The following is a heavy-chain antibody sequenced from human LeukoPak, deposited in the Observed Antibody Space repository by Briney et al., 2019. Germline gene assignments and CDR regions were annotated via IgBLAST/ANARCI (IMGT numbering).Heavy chain of an antibody. CDR2: IHHSGKS. D-gene: IGHD2-8*01. V-gene: IGHV4/OR15-8*02. J-gene: IGHJ2*01. Sequence: PSETLSLTCAVSGGSISGSNWWNWVRQPPGKGLEWIGEIHHSGKSNYNPSLKSRVTLSIDKSTNQFSLKLSSVTAADTAMYYCARDSPAYCTNWNGYNLYFDLWGRGTLVTVSS. CDR1: GGSISGSNW. CDR3: ARDSPAYCTNWNGYNLYFDL.